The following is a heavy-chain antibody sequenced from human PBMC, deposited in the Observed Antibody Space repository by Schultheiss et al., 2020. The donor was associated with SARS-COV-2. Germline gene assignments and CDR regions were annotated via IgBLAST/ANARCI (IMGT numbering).Heavy chain of an antibody. CDR2: IKSKTDGGTT. CDR1: GFTFSNAW. CDR3: ARDGPGYSGYYYFDY. V-gene: IGHV3-15*01. D-gene: IGHD5-12*01. J-gene: IGHJ4*02. Sequence: GASLKISCAASGFTFSNAWMSWVRQAPGKGLEWVGRIKSKTDGGTTDYAAPVKGRFTISRDVSKNTLYLQMNSLRAEDTAVYYCARDGPGYSGYYYFDYWGQGALVTVSS.